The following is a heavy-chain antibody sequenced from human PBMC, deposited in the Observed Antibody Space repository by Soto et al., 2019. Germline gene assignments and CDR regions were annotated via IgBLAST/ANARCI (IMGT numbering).Heavy chain of an antibody. Sequence: PSETLSLTCAVSGGSISSSNWWSWVRQPPGKGLEWIGEIYHSGSTNYNPSLKSRVTISVDKSKNQFSLKLSSVTAADTAVYYCASSFWREVPYYYYYGMDVWGQGTTVTVS. CDR2: IYHSGST. CDR3: ASSFWREVPYYYYYGMDV. D-gene: IGHD3-3*01. CDR1: GGSISSSNW. V-gene: IGHV4-4*02. J-gene: IGHJ6*02.